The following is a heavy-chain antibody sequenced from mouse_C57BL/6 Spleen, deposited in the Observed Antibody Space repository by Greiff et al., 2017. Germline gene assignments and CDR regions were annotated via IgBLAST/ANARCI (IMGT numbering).Heavy chain of an antibody. J-gene: IGHJ4*01. CDR2: ISYDGSN. CDR1: GYSITSGYY. Sequence: DVKLVESGPGLVKPSQSLSLTCSVTGYSITSGYYWNWIRQFPGNKLEWMGYISYDGSNNYNPSLKNRISITRDTSKNQFFLKLNSVTTEDTATYYCARGMDYWGQGTSVTVSS. V-gene: IGHV3-6*01. CDR3: ARGMDY.